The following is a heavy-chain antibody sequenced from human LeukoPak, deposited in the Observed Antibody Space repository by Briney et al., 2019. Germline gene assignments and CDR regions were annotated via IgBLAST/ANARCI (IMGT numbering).Heavy chain of an antibody. J-gene: IGHJ6*02. Sequence: GGSLRLSCAASGFTFSSYSMNWVRQAPGKGLEWVSSISTSSSYIFYADSVKGRLTISRDNAKNSLYLQMNSLRAEDTAVYYCAREIGYCSGGSCYRPVFYYGMDVWGQGTTVTVSS. V-gene: IGHV3-21*01. CDR3: AREIGYCSGGSCYRPVFYYGMDV. CDR1: GFTFSSYS. CDR2: ISTSSSYI. D-gene: IGHD2-15*01.